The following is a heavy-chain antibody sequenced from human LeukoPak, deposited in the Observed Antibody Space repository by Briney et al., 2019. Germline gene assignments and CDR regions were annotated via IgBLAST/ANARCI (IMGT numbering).Heavy chain of an antibody. CDR1: GYTFTSYG. Sequence: GASVKVSRKASGYTFTSYGISWVRQAPGQGLEWMGWISAYNGNTNYAQKLQGRVTMTTATSTSTAYMELRSLRSDDTAVYYCARPLGSGYYSLFDYWGQGTLVTVSS. J-gene: IGHJ4*02. CDR2: ISAYNGNT. V-gene: IGHV1-18*01. D-gene: IGHD3-22*01. CDR3: ARPLGSGYYSLFDY.